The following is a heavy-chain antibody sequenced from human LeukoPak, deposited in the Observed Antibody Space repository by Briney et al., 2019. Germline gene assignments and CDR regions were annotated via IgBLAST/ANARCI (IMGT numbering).Heavy chain of an antibody. Sequence: ASVKVSCKAFGYNFIGYYIHWVRQAPGQGLEWLGWISPNNSDTNFALKFQGRVNLTTDTSITTVYMEMSRLRFDDTAVYYCARVWDFSSAVALDYWGQGTLVTVSS. CDR2: ISPNNSDT. V-gene: IGHV1-2*02. CDR1: GYNFIGYY. D-gene: IGHD6-6*01. CDR3: ARVWDFSSAVALDY. J-gene: IGHJ4*02.